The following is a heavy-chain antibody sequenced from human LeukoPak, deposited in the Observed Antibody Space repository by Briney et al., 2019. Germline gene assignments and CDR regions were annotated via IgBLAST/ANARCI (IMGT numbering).Heavy chain of an antibody. CDR3: TTGSKVLRFLEWLSPFDY. Sequence: GGSLRLSCAASGFTFSNAWMSWVRQAPGKGLEWVGRIKSKTDGGTTDYAAPVKGRFTISRDDSKNTLYLQMNSLKTEDTAVYYCTTGSKVLRFLEWLSPFDYWGQGTLVTVSS. CDR1: GFTFSNAW. CDR2: IKSKTDGGTT. V-gene: IGHV3-15*01. D-gene: IGHD3-3*01. J-gene: IGHJ4*02.